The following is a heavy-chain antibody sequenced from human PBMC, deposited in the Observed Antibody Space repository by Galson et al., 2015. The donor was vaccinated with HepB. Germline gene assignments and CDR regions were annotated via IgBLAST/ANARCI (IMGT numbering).Heavy chain of an antibody. D-gene: IGHD3-10*01. CDR1: GFTFSDYY. CDR3: ARAGGFGELSNWFDP. Sequence: SLRLSCAASGFTFSDYYMSWIRQAPGKGLEWVSYISSSSSYTNYADSVKGRFTISRDNAKNSLYLQMNSLRAEDTAVYYCARAGGFGELSNWFDPWGQGTLVTVSS. J-gene: IGHJ5*02. V-gene: IGHV3-11*05. CDR2: ISSSSSYT.